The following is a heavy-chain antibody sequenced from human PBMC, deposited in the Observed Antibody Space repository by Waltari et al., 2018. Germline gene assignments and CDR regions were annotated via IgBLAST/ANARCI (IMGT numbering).Heavy chain of an antibody. CDR1: GFTFSNAW. J-gene: IGHJ4*02. D-gene: IGHD3-9*01. CDR2: IKSKTDGGTT. CDR3: TSTKPTYDILTGSSWEED. V-gene: IGHV3-15*01. Sequence: EVQLVESGGGLVKPGGSLRLSCAASGFTFSNAWMSWVRQAPGKGLEWVGRIKSKTDGGTTDYAAPVKGRFTISRDDSKNTLYLQMNSLKTEDTAVYYCTSTKPTYDILTGSSWEEDWGQGTLVTVSS.